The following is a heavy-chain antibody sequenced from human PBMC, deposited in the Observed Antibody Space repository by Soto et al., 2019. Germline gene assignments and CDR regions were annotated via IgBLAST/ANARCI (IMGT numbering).Heavy chain of an antibody. CDR3: ARPVEMATISRSYLFY. Sequence: SVKVSCKASGGTFSSYAISWVRQAPGQGLEWMGGIIPIFGTANYAQKFQGRVTITADESTSTAYMELSSLRSEDTAVYYCARPVEMATISRSYLFYWGQGTLVTVSS. V-gene: IGHV1-69*13. CDR2: IIPIFGTA. CDR1: GGTFSSYA. J-gene: IGHJ4*02. D-gene: IGHD5-12*01.